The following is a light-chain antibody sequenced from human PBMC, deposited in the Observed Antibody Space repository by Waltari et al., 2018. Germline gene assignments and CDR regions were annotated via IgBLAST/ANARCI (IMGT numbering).Light chain of an antibody. CDR3: AAWDDSRNGPV. Sequence: QSVLTPPPSASGTPGPRVTISCSGSSSNIGGNPVNWYQQLPGTAPKLLIYNNDQRPSGVPDRFSGSKSGTSASLAISGLQSEDEADYYCAAWDDSRNGPVFGGGTKLPVL. J-gene: IGLJ3*02. CDR2: NND. V-gene: IGLV1-44*01. CDR1: SSNIGGNP.